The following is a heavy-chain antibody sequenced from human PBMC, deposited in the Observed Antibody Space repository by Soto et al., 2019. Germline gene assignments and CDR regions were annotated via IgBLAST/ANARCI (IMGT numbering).Heavy chain of an antibody. J-gene: IGHJ6*02. V-gene: IGHV6-1*01. CDR1: GDSVSSNSAA. CDR3: ATIRVLEWLPLDYYYMDV. D-gene: IGHD3-3*01. Sequence: SQTLSLTCVISGDSVSSNSAAWNWIRQSPSRGLEWLGRTYYRSKWYNDYAVSVKSRITINPDTSKNQFSLQLNSVTPEDTAVYYCATIRVLEWLPLDYYYMDVWGQGTRSPSP. CDR2: TYYRSKWYN.